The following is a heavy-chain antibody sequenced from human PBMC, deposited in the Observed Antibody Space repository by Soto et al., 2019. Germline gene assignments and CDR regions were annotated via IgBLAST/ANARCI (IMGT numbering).Heavy chain of an antibody. V-gene: IGHV5-10-1*01. CDR1: GYSFTSYW. Sequence: GESLKISCKGSGYSFTSYWISWVRQMPGKGLEWMGRIDPSDSYTNYSPSFQGHVTISADKSISTAYLQWSSLKASDTAMYYCARHGPKVLHVGSSSSIDPWGQGTLVTVSS. J-gene: IGHJ5*02. D-gene: IGHD6-13*01. CDR2: IDPSDSYT. CDR3: ARHGPKVLHVGSSSSIDP.